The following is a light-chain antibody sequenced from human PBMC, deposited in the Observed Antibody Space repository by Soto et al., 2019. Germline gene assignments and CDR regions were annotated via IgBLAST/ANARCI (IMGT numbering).Light chain of an antibody. CDR1: QSVSSN. Sequence: EIVMTQSPATLSVSPGERATLSCRASQSVSSNLGWYQHKPGQAPRLLIYGASTRATGIPARFSGSGSGTEFTLTISSLQSEDFAVYYCQQYDNWPTWTFGQGTTVEIK. CDR3: QQYDNWPTWT. J-gene: IGKJ1*01. V-gene: IGKV3-15*01. CDR2: GAS.